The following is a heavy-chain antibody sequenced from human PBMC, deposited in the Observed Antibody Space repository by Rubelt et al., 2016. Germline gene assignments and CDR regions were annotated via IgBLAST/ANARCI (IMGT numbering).Heavy chain of an antibody. V-gene: IGHV3-21*01. CDR3: ASLRNSGWYYLDS. D-gene: IGHD6-19*01. Sequence: VRQAPGKGLEWVSYISSSSSYIYYADSVKGRFTISRDNAKNSLYLQMNSLRAEDTAVYYCASLRNSGWYYLDSWGQGTLVTVSS. CDR2: ISSSSSYI. J-gene: IGHJ4*02.